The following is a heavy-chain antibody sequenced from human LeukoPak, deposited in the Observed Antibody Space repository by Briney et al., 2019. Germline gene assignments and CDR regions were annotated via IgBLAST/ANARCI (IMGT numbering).Heavy chain of an antibody. D-gene: IGHD4-23*01. Sequence: ASVKVSCKASGYTFRSYEISWVRQAPGQGLEWVGWIHPNSGKTGYAQKFQGRVTMTRDTSTETAFMELSSLKFDDTAIFYCARGHYGGNRYFDIWGQGTLVTVSS. V-gene: IGHV1-8*01. CDR1: GYTFRSYE. CDR3: ARGHYGGNRYFDI. J-gene: IGHJ4*02. CDR2: IHPNSGKT.